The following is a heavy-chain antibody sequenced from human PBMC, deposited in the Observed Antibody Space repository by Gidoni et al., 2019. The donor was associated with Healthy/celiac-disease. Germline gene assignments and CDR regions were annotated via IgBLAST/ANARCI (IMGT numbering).Heavy chain of an antibody. Sequence: QVQLVQSGAEVKKPGASVKVSCKASGYTFTGYYMHWVRQAPGQGRKWMGWINPNSGGTNYAQKLQGRLTMTRDTSISTAYMELSRLRSDDTAVYYCARAITIFGVVTIGYWGQGTLVTVSS. CDR2: INPNSGGT. CDR3: ARAITIFGVVTIGY. D-gene: IGHD3-3*01. J-gene: IGHJ4*02. V-gene: IGHV1-2*02. CDR1: GYTFTGYY.